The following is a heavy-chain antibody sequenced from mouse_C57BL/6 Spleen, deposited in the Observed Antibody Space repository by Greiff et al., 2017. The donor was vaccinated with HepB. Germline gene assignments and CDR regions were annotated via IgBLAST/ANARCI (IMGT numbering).Heavy chain of an antibody. V-gene: IGHV5-9-1*02. Sequence: EVQGVESGEGLVKPGGSLKLSCAASGFTFSSYAMSWVRQTPEKRLEWVAYISSGGDYIYYADTVKGRFTISRDNARNTLYLQMSSLKSEDTAMYYCTNGNPYYYAMDYWGQGTSVTVSS. CDR3: TNGNPYYYAMDY. D-gene: IGHD2-1*01. CDR1: GFTFSSYA. CDR2: ISSGGDYI. J-gene: IGHJ4*01.